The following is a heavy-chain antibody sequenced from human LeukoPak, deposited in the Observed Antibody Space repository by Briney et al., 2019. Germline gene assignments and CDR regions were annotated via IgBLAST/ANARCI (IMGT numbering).Heavy chain of an antibody. J-gene: IGHJ6*02. V-gene: IGHV3-30*04. CDR1: GFTFSNYA. CDR3: AREDDDSNGIDV. D-gene: IGHD4-11*01. CDR2: ISYDGKHK. Sequence: GRSLRLSCAASGFTFSNYAMEWARQAPGKGLEWVALISYDGKHKYYADSMKGRFTISRDNSKNTLYLQMNSLRAEDTAVYYCAREDDDSNGIDVWGHGTTVTVSS.